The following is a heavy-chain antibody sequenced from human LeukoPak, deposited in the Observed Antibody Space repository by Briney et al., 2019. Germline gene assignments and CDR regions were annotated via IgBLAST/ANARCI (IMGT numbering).Heavy chain of an antibody. J-gene: IGHJ4*02. V-gene: IGHV4-39*01. D-gene: IGHD5-12*01. Sequence: SETLSLTCTVSGGSISSSSYYWGWLRQPPGKGLEWIGSIYYSGSTYYNPSLKSRVTISVDTSKNQFSLKLSSVTAADTAVYYCASPLDSGYDLRFAYWGQGTLVTVSS. CDR3: ASPLDSGYDLRFAY. CDR1: GGSISSSSYY. CDR2: IYYSGST.